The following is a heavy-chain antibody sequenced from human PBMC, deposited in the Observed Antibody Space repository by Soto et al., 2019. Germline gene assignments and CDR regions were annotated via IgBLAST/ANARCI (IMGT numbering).Heavy chain of an antibody. D-gene: IGHD2-15*01. CDR1: GFTFSDEN. CDR2: ISGGGSYI. J-gene: IGHJ6*02. Sequence: GGSLRLSCSASGFTFSDENMSWVRQVPGKGLEWVSGISGGGSYIFYADSVQGRFSISRDNPKNSLFLEMNSLRVEDTAVYYCARDSDCHSASCFFPPHVWGQGTTVTVSS. V-gene: IGHV3-21*06. CDR3: ARDSDCHSASCFFPPHV.